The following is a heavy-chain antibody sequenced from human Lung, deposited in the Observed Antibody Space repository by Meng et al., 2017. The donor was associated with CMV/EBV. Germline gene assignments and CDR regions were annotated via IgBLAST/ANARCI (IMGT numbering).Heavy chain of an antibody. V-gene: IGHV1-8*01. D-gene: IGHD2-15*01. CDR1: GYTFTSYD. CDR2: MNPNSGNT. Sequence: ASVXVSXKASGYTFTSYDINWVRQATGQGLEWMGWMNPNSGNTGYAQKFQGRVTMTRNTSISTAYMELSSLRSEDTAVYYCARGFLAAKSGLRSLTYWGQGALVTVSS. J-gene: IGHJ4*02. CDR3: ARGFLAAKSGLRSLTY.